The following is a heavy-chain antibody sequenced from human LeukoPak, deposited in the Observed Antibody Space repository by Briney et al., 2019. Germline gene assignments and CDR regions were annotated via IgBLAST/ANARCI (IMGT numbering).Heavy chain of an antibody. CDR3: ARVVEQQLTYNWFDP. CDR2: MNPNSGNT. J-gene: IGHJ5*02. D-gene: IGHD6-13*01. Sequence: GASVKVSCKASGYTFTSYDINWVRQATGQGLEWMGWMNPNSGNTGYAQKFQGRVTMTRNTSISTAYMELSSLRSEDTAVYYCARVVEQQLTYNWFDPWGQGTLVTVSS. CDR1: GYTFTSYD. V-gene: IGHV1-8*01.